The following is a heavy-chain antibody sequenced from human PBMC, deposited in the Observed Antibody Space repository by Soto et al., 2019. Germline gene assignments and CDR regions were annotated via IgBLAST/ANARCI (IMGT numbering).Heavy chain of an antibody. Sequence: GGSMRLSCEGSGFPFRSYVLPWVRQAPGKGLEWLAIIWNDGSNEYYADSVKGRFTISRDKSKNTLYLQVTNLRAEDTAVYFCARDQTDSGGYSDSWGQGTLVTVSS. CDR2: IWNDGSNE. CDR1: GFPFRSYV. V-gene: IGHV3-33*01. J-gene: IGHJ4*02. CDR3: ARDQTDSGGYSDS. D-gene: IGHD3-22*01.